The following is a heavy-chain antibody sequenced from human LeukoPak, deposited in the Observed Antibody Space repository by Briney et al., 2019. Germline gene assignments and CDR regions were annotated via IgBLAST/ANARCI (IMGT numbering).Heavy chain of an antibody. D-gene: IGHD3-22*01. Sequence: SETLSLTCTVSGGSIFSGNYYWNWIRQPPGKGLEWIGYIYYNGITYYNPSLESRVTISVDTSKNQFSLKLSSVTAADTAVYYCARGDYNDGAGYLDHWGQGTLVPVSS. CDR1: GGSIFSGNYY. J-gene: IGHJ5*02. V-gene: IGHV4-30-4*01. CDR3: ARGDYNDGAGYLDH. CDR2: IYYNGIT.